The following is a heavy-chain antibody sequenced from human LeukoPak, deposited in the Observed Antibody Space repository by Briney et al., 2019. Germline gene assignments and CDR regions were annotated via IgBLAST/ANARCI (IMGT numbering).Heavy chain of an antibody. CDR1: GGSISSHY. CDR2: IYYSGST. J-gene: IGHJ5*02. D-gene: IGHD1-26*01. V-gene: IGHV4-59*11. CDR3: ARGSLSGNYPGGWFDP. Sequence: SETLSLTCAVSGGSISSHYWSWIRQPPGKGLEWIGYIYYSGSTNYNPSLKSRVTISVDTSKNQFSLKLSSVTAADTAVYYCARGSLSGNYPGGWFDPWGQGTLVTVSS.